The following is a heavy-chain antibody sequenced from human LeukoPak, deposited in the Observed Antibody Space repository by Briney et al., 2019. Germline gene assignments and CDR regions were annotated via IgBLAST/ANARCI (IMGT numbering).Heavy chain of an antibody. Sequence: SQTLSLTCAISGDSVSSNSAAWNWIRQSPSRGLEWLGRTYYRSQWYNDYAVSVKSRITINPDTSKNQFSLQLNSVTPEDTAVYYCARETAEDPLNSYDYYGWFDPWGQGTLVTVSS. CDR3: ARETAEDPLNSYDYYGWFDP. CDR2: TYYRSQWYN. CDR1: GDSVSSNSAA. D-gene: IGHD5-18*01. J-gene: IGHJ5*02. V-gene: IGHV6-1*01.